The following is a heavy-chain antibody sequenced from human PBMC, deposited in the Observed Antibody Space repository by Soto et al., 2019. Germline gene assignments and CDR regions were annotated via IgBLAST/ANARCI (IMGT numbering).Heavy chain of an antibody. Sequence: QVQLVQSGAEVKKPGASVKVSCKTSGYTFPRYALHWVRQAPGQRLERMGWINPANGNTKYSQKSQGRVTFTRDTSASTAYMERSSLISEDTAVYYCARRGALTSYFFGYYFDYWGQGTLVTVSS. CDR3: ARRGALTSYFFGYYFDY. V-gene: IGHV1-3*01. CDR1: GYTFPRYA. D-gene: IGHD3-9*01. CDR2: INPANGNT. J-gene: IGHJ4*02.